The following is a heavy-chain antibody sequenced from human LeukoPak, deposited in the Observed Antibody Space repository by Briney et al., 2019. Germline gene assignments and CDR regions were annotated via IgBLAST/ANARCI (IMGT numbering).Heavy chain of an antibody. CDR3: ARGLRDVCSGGTCYPVWFDA. CDR2: ILPSGSTR. CDR1: GFTFSDSY. J-gene: IGHJ5*02. D-gene: IGHD2-15*01. Sequence: PGGSLRLSSAASGFTFSDSYISGSRQSPRRGQWWLSYILPSGSTRVYADSVKGRFTIVSANANNFLYLHMNSLRFRDTSVCCCARGLRDVCSGGTCYPVWFDAWGQGSLVTVSS. V-gene: IGHV3-11*04.